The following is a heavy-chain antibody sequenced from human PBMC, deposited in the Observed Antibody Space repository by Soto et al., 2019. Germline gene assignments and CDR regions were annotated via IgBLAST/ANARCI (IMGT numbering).Heavy chain of an antibody. J-gene: IGHJ4*02. CDR3: ARGYWVEGYGAGSYFDY. CDR2: IYSGSTT. D-gene: IGHD5-18*01. Sequence: VLLVESGGGLVQPGGSLRLSCAPSGLSVSSNYMSWVRQAPGKGLEWVSVIYSGSTTHYADSVKGRFTISRDSPMNPLYLPMNRLRVEDTTVYYCARGYWVEGYGAGSYFDYWGQGTLVTVSS. V-gene: IGHV3-66*01. CDR1: GLSVSSNY.